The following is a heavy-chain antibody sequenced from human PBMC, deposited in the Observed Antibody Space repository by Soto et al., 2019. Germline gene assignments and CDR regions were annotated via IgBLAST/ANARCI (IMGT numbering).Heavy chain of an antibody. CDR2: IWSYLSDQ. CDR3: ATEPRMSYRARGGMDV. J-gene: IGHJ6*02. D-gene: IGHD1-26*01. CDR1: GFSIRTYG. V-gene: IGHV3-33*01. Sequence: GGSLRLSCVASGFSIRTYGMHWVRQAPVNGLEFVAVIWSYLSDQLYADSMKGRLTISRYNAKNTLYLQVNSLRAYYTAAYFFATEPRMSYRARGGMDVWGHGTTVTVSS.